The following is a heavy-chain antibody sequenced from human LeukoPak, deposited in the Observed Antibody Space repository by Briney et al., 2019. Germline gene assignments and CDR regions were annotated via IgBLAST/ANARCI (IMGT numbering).Heavy chain of an antibody. CDR1: GGAFSDYY. Sequence: PSETLSLTCAVYGGAFSDYYWTWIRQPPGQGLEWIGQINHRGATNYDPSLKSRVTISVDTSKKQVSLKLSSVTAADTSIYYCAGARIKSFGEFFTVPTVFDPWGHGILVTVSS. CDR3: AGARIKSFGEFFTVPTVFDP. D-gene: IGHD3-10*01. CDR2: INHRGAT. J-gene: IGHJ5*02. V-gene: IGHV4-34*01.